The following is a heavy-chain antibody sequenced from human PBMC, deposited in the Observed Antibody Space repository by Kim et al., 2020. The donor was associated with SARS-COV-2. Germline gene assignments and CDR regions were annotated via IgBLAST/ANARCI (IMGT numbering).Heavy chain of an antibody. CDR1: GYTFTSYG. Sequence: ASVKVSCKASGYTFTSYGISWVRQAPGQGLEWMGWISAYNGNTNYAQKLQGRVTMTTDTSTSTAYMELRSLRSDDTAVYYCARGNYYDSSGYYLDYWGQGTLVTVSS. J-gene: IGHJ4*02. CDR3: ARGNYYDSSGYYLDY. V-gene: IGHV1-18*01. CDR2: ISAYNGNT. D-gene: IGHD3-22*01.